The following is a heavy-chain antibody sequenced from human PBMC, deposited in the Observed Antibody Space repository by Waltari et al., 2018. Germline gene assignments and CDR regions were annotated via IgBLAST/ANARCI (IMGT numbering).Heavy chain of an antibody. CDR2: IYYSGST. CDR3: ARADVTIFGVDLDY. V-gene: IGHV4-59*01. D-gene: IGHD3-3*01. J-gene: IGHJ4*02. Sequence: QVQLQESGPGLVKPSETLSLTCTVSGGSISSYYWSWIRQPPGKGLEWIGYIYYSGSTNYNPSLKSRVTISVDTSKNQFSLKLSSVTAADTAVYYCARADVTIFGVDLDYWGQGTLVTVSS. CDR1: GGSISSYY.